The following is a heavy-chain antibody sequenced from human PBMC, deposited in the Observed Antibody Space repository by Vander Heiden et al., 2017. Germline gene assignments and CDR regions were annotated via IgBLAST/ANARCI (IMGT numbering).Heavy chain of an antibody. CDR2: ISGNGENP. V-gene: IGHV3-23*01. Sequence: EVQLLESGGGLVQPGGALRLSCAALGLTFPSSGMSWFRQSPGKGLDWVSSISGNGENPNFADSGRGRFTISRDNSKKTLYLQMNSLRAEDTAVYYCVKDRVEGTQSWSTNYFDSWGQATLVTVSS. J-gene: IGHJ4*02. D-gene: IGHD5-18*01. CDR1: GLTFPSSG. CDR3: VKDRVEGTQSWSTNYFDS.